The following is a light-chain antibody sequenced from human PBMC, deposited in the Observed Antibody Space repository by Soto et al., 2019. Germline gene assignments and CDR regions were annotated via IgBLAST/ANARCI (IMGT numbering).Light chain of an antibody. Sequence: EIVLTQSPGTLSLSPREIATLSCRASQRISSRNLAWYQQKPGQAPRLLIYNTSSRATGIPDRFSGSGSVTDFTLTINRLEPEDFAVYYCQQYSDLPYTFGQGTKLEVK. V-gene: IGKV3-20*01. CDR2: NTS. CDR1: QRISSRN. CDR3: QQYSDLPYT. J-gene: IGKJ2*01.